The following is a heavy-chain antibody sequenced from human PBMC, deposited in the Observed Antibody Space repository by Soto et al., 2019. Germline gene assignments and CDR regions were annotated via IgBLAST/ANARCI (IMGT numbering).Heavy chain of an antibody. CDR2: ISSSSSYI. V-gene: IGHV3-21*01. Sequence: GGSLRLSCAASGFTFSSYSMNWVRQAPGKGLEWVSSISSSSSYIYYADSVKGRFTISRDNAKNSLYLQMNSLRAEDTAVYYCARDYGDYGYFDYWGQGTLVTVSS. CDR3: ARDYGDYGYFDY. CDR1: GFTFSSYS. J-gene: IGHJ4*02. D-gene: IGHD4-17*01.